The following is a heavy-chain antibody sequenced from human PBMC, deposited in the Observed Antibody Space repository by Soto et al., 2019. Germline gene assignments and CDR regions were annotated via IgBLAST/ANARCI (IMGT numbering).Heavy chain of an antibody. Sequence: SETLSLTCAVYGLSFSSSYWSWIRQSPGKGLEWIGEINHSGRTNYNPSLKSRVTISVDTSKNQFSLKLSSVTAADTAVYYCASRGAVVLRYFDWLFGWFDPWAQG. V-gene: IGHV4-34*01. D-gene: IGHD3-9*01. CDR3: ASRGAVVLRYFDWLFGWFDP. CDR2: INHSGRT. CDR1: GLSFSSSY. J-gene: IGHJ5*02.